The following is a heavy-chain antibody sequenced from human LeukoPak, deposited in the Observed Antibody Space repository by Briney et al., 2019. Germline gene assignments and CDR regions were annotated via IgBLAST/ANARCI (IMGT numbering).Heavy chain of an antibody. CDR3: ASPFYYDSTIAAFDI. J-gene: IGHJ3*02. CDR1: GGTFSSYA. Sequence: SVKVSCTASGGTFSSYAISWVRQAPGQGLEWMGGIIPIFGTANYAQKFQGRVTITADESTSTAYMELSSLRSEDTAVYYCASPFYYDSTIAAFDIWGQGTMVTVSS. CDR2: IIPIFGTA. D-gene: IGHD3-22*01. V-gene: IGHV1-69*13.